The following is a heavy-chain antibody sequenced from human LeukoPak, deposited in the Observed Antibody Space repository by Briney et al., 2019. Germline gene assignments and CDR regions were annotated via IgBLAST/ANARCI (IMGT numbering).Heavy chain of an antibody. CDR2: IYYSGST. V-gene: IGHV4-59*08. CDR3: ASHLRKAAASPFDY. J-gene: IGHJ4*02. Sequence: SESLSLTCTVSGGSIGSYYWSWIRQPPGKGLEWIGYIYYSGSTNYNPSLKSRVTISVDTSKNQFSLKLSSVTAADTAVYYCASHLRKAAASPFDYWGQGTVVTVSS. D-gene: IGHD6-13*01. CDR1: GGSIGSYY.